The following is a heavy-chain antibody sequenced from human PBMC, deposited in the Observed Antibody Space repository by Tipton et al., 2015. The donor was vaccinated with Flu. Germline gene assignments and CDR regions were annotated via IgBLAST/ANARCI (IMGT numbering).Heavy chain of an antibody. V-gene: IGHV4-31*03. CDR1: GGSINSALYY. D-gene: IGHD4-17*01. Sequence: TLSLTCTVSGGSINSALYYWSWIRHHPGKGLEWIGYIYHSGSTFYNPSLKSRATISIDTSKNQFSLNLSSLTPADTAVYYCARSTTVTADFDHWGQETLVTVSS. CDR3: ARSTTVTADFDH. CDR2: IYHSGST. J-gene: IGHJ4*02.